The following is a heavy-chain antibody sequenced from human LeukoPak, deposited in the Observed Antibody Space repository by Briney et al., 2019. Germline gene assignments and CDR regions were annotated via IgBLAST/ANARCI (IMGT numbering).Heavy chain of an antibody. D-gene: IGHD3-22*01. CDR3: ARGGYYDSSGYGDTLYYHGMDV. V-gene: IGHV1-69*13. CDR1: GGTFSSYA. CDR2: IIPIFGTA. J-gene: IGHJ6*02. Sequence: ASVKVSCKASGGTFSSYAISWVRQAPGQGLEWMGGIIPIFGTANYAQKFQGRVTITADESTSTAYMELSSLRSEDTAVYYCARGGYYDSSGYGDTLYYHGMDVWGQGTTVTVSS.